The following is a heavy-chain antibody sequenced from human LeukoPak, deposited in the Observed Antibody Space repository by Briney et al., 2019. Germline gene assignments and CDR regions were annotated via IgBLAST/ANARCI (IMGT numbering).Heavy chain of an antibody. J-gene: IGHJ4*02. CDR1: GGSISSYY. CDR3: ARHVPLFYYYDSSGYWGPFDY. CDR2: IYYSGST. V-gene: IGHV4-59*08. Sequence: PSETLSLTCTVSGGSISSYYWSWIRQPPGKGLEWIGYIYYSGSTNYNPSLKSRVTISVDTSKNQFSLKLSSVTAADTAVYYCARHVPLFYYYDSSGYWGPFDYWGQGTLVTVSS. D-gene: IGHD3-22*01.